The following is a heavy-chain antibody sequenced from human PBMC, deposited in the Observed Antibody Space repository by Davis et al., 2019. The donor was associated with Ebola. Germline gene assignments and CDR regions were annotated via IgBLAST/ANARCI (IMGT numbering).Heavy chain of an antibody. CDR3: ARVPLWFGELLTYYFDY. V-gene: IGHV3-7*01. Sequence: GESLKISCAASGFIFSNYWMSWVRQAPGKGLEWVANIKQDGSEKYYVDSVKGRFTISRDNAKNSLYLQMNSLRAEDTAVHYCARVPLWFGELLTYYFDYWGQGTLVTVSS. CDR2: IKQDGSEK. CDR1: GFIFSNYW. D-gene: IGHD3-10*01. J-gene: IGHJ4*02.